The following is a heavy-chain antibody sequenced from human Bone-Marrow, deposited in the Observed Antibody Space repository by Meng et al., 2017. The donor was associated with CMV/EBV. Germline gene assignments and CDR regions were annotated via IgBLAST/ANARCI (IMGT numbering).Heavy chain of an antibody. CDR2: ISAYNGNT. Sequence: ASVKVSCKASGYTFTSYGISWVRQAPGQGLEWMGWISAYNGNTNYAQKFQGRVTMNSDTSTSTGYMELRSLRSDDAAVYYCARGIGSSSWFDYWGQGTLVTVSS. V-gene: IGHV1-18*01. J-gene: IGHJ4*02. CDR3: ARGIGSSSWFDY. CDR1: GYTFTSYG. D-gene: IGHD6-6*01.